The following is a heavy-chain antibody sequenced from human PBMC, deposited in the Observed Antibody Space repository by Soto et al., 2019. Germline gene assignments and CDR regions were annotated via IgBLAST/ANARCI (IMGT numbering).Heavy chain of an antibody. CDR1: GGSISSSSYY. J-gene: IGHJ5*02. D-gene: IGHD2-15*01. CDR2: IYYSGST. CDR3: ARHWGGGHCSGGSCYPWFDP. Sequence: QLQLQESGPGLVKPSETLSLTCTVSGGSISSSSYYWGWIRQPPGKGLEWIGSIYYSGSTYYNPSLKSRVSISVDTPKNPFSLRLSSVTAADTAVYYCARHWGGGHCSGGSCYPWFDPWGQGTLVTVSS. V-gene: IGHV4-39*01.